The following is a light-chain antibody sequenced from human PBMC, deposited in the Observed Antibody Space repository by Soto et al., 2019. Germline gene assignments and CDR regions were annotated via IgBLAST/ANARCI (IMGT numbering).Light chain of an antibody. CDR1: RGVRSD. CDR2: GAF. J-gene: IGKJ4*01. V-gene: IGKV1-6*01. Sequence: AIQMSQSPSSLSASVGDTVTISCRASRGVRSDVAWYQQRPGSVPKVLIYGAFNLYTGVPSRFSGSGYGSDFSLTISSLQPEDSATYYCVQDFNYPLTFGGGTKV. CDR3: VQDFNYPLT.